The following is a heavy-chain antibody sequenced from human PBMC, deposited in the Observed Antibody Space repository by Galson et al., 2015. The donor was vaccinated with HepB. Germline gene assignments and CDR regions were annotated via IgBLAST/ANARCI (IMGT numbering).Heavy chain of an antibody. CDR1: GFTFSGSA. CDR3: TRWYGSSWNAGEDY. J-gene: IGHJ4*02. Sequence: SLRLSCAASGFTFSGSAMHWVRQASGKGLEWVGRIRSKANSYATAYAASVKGRFTISRDDSKNTAYLQMNSLKTEDTAVYYCTRWYGSSWNAGEDYWGQGTLVTVSS. D-gene: IGHD6-13*01. CDR2: IRSKANSYAT. V-gene: IGHV3-73*01.